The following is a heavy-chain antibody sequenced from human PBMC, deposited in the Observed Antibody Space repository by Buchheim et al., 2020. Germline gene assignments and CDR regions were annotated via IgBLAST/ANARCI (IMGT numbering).Heavy chain of an antibody. D-gene: IGHD6-19*01. V-gene: IGHV4-61*02. CDR1: GGSISSGSYY. J-gene: IGHJ6*02. CDR2: LYSSGST. CDR3: ARGVSVAGAVYHMDV. Sequence: QVQLQESGPGLVKPSQTLSLTCSVSGGSISSGSYYWSWIRQPAGKGLEWIGRLYSSGSTEYNPSLKSRVTISVDTSRNQFSLTLTSVTAADTAVYYCARGVSVAGAVYHMDVWGQGTT.